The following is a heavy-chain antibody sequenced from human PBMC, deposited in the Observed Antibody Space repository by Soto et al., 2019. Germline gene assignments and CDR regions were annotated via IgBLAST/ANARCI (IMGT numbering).Heavy chain of an antibody. V-gene: IGHV4-34*01. CDR2: INHSGST. CDR3: ARRHMQQLYYFDY. D-gene: IGHD6-13*01. CDR1: GGSFSGYY. Sequence: SETLSLTCAVYGGSFSGYYWSWIRQPPGKGLEWIGEINHSGSTNYNPSLKSRVTISVDTSKNQFSLKLSSVTAADTAVYYCARRHMQQLYYFDYWGQGTLVTVSS. J-gene: IGHJ4*02.